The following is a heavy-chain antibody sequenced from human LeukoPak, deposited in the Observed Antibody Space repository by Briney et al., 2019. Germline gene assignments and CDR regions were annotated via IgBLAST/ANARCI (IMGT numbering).Heavy chain of an antibody. V-gene: IGHV4-34*01. CDR1: GGSFSGYY. CDR2: INHSGST. Sequence: NTSETLSLTRAVYGGSFSGYYWSWIRQPPGKGLEWIGEINHSGSTNYNPSLKSRVTISVDTSKNQFSLKLSSVTAADTAVYYCARLGIAAAGPWGQGTLVTVSS. CDR3: ARLGIAAAGP. J-gene: IGHJ5*02. D-gene: IGHD6-13*01.